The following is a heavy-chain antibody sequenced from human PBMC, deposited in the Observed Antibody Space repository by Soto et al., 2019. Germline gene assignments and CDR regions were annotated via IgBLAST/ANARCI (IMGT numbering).Heavy chain of an antibody. CDR1: GGTFSTST. CDR2: IIPIFGTG. CDR3: VRDAPIGSVFSGYDAIDS. Sequence: QVQLEQSGTEVKKPGSSVKVSCKASGGTFSTSTFTWVRQAPGQGLEWMGRIIPIFGTGDYAPTFQGRVLITAEKSTSTVYMELSGLKAEDTAVFFCVRDAPIGSVFSGYDAIDSWGQGTLVTVSS. V-gene: IGHV1-69*08. D-gene: IGHD5-12*01. J-gene: IGHJ4*02.